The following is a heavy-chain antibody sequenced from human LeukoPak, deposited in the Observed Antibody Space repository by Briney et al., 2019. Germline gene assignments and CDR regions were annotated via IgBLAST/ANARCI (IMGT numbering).Heavy chain of an antibody. CDR3: ASAYCGGDCPGSFDY. D-gene: IGHD2-21*02. V-gene: IGHV3-21*04. J-gene: IGHJ4*02. Sequence: PGGSLRLSCAASGFTFSSYSMNWVRQAPGKGLEWVSSIVSSPSTYIYYADSVKGRFTISRDNSKNTLYLQMNSLSAEDTAVYYCASAYCGGDCPGSFDYWGQGTLVTVSS. CDR1: GFTFSSYS. CDR2: IVSSPSTYI.